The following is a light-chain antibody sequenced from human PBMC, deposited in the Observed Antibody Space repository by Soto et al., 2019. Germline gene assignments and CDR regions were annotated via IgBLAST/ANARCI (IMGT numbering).Light chain of an antibody. CDR3: QQYGSSPLMYT. J-gene: IGKJ2*01. CDR2: GAS. CDR1: QSLSSSY. V-gene: IGKV3-20*01. Sequence: EIVLTQSPGTLSLSPGERAALSCRASQSLSSSYLAWYQQKPGQAPRLLIYGASSRATGVPDRFRGSGSGTDFTLTINRLESEDFAVYYCQQYGSSPLMYTFGQGTKLEIK.